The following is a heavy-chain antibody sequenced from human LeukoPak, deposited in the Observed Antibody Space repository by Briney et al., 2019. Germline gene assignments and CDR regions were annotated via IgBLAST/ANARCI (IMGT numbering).Heavy chain of an antibody. CDR3: ARPSIAAAGDAFDI. CDR2: ITHSGATT. CDR1: GFTFSNYA. Sequence: GGSLRLSCAASGFTFSNYALSWVRQAPGKGLEWVSSITHSGATTYYADSVKGRFTISRDNSKNTLYLQMNSLRAEDTAVYYCARPSIAAAGDAFDIRGQGTMVTVSS. V-gene: IGHV3-23*01. D-gene: IGHD6-13*01. J-gene: IGHJ3*02.